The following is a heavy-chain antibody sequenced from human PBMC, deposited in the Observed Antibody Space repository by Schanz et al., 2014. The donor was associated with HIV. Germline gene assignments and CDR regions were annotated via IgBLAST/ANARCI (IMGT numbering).Heavy chain of an antibody. V-gene: IGHV3-21*02. CDR1: GFTFSSYA. Sequence: EVQLLEFGGGSVRPGESLRLSCLASGFTFSSYAMTWVRQAPGKGLEWVSSISSSSSYIYYADSVKGRFTISRDNAKNSLFLQMNSLRAEDTAVYYCARGRDGYNSVYFDYWGQGTLVTVSS. J-gene: IGHJ4*02. CDR3: ARGRDGYNSVYFDY. D-gene: IGHD5-12*01. CDR2: ISSSSSYI.